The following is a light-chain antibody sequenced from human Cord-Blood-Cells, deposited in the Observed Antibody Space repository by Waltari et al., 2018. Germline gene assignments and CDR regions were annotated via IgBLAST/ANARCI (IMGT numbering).Light chain of an antibody. V-gene: IGLV2-14*01. CDR1: SNDVDVVNS. CDR3: SSYTSSSTRV. CDR2: DVS. Sequence: QSALTQPASVSGSPGQSINRHNTGTSNDVDVVNSLPWYQQHPGKAPKLMIYDVSNRPSGVSNRFSGSKSGNTASLTISGLQAEDEADYYCSSYTSSSTRVFGTGTKVTVL. J-gene: IGLJ1*01.